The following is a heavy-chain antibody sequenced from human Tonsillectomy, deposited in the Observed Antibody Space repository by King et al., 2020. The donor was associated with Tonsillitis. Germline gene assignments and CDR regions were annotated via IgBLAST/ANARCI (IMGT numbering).Heavy chain of an antibody. CDR1: GFTFADHG. Sequence: VQLVESGGSVVRPGGSLRLSCAASGFTFADHGMSWVRQAPGKGLEWVSGLNWNGGSTSYADSVKGRFTISRDNAKNSLYLQMNSLRAEDTALYHCARDFSIFGLDVWGQGTTVTVSS. J-gene: IGHJ6*01. CDR2: LNWNGGST. V-gene: IGHV3-20*01. CDR3: ARDFSIFGLDV. D-gene: IGHD3-3*01.